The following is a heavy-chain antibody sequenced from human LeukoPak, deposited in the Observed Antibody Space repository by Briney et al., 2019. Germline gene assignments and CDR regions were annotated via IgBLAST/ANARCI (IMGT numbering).Heavy chain of an antibody. CDR3: AKLPREYCSSTSCPNWFDP. D-gene: IGHD2-2*01. Sequence: GGSLRLSCAASGFTFSTYAMTRVRQAPGKGPEWVSAISGSGGSTYYADSVKGRFTISRDNSKNTLYLQMNSLRAEDTAVYYCAKLPREYCSSTSCPNWFDPWGQGTLVTVSS. CDR1: GFTFSTYA. CDR2: ISGSGGST. V-gene: IGHV3-23*01. J-gene: IGHJ5*02.